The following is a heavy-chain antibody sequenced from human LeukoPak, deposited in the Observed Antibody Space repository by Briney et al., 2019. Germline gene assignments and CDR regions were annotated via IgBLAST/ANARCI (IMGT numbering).Heavy chain of an antibody. V-gene: IGHV4-39*01. Sequence: NSSETLSLTCTVSGGSISGSSYSWDWIRQPPGKGLEWIGSIYYSGNTNYSPSLKSRITMSVDASKNQFSLKLSSVTAADTAVYYCAALDYYYSSGNYRYFDYWGQGTLVTVSS. CDR3: AALDYYYSSGNYRYFDY. D-gene: IGHD3-10*01. CDR1: GGSISGSSYS. CDR2: IYYSGNT. J-gene: IGHJ4*02.